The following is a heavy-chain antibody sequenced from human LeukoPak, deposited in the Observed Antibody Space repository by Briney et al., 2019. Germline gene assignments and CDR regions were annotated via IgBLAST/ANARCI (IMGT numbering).Heavy chain of an antibody. CDR2: ISFDGSNK. D-gene: IGHD4-4*01. Sequence: GGSLRLSCAVSGFTFGNYGMHWVRQAPGKGLEWVAVISFDGSNKYYADSVKGRFTISRDNSKNTLYLQMNSLRAEDTAVYYCAKLLRNRNGPYEYWGQGTLVTVSS. V-gene: IGHV3-30*18. CDR3: AKLLRNRNGPYEY. CDR1: GFTFGNYG. J-gene: IGHJ4*02.